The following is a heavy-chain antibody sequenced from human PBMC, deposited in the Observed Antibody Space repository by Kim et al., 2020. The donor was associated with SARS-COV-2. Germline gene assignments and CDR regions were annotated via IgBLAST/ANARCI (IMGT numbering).Heavy chain of an antibody. CDR1: GFSFSSHW. CDR2: IMEDGTKK. Sequence: GGSLRLSCAASGFSFSSHWMNWVRQAPGKGLEWVANIMEDGTKKNYVDSVKGRFTISRDNARNSLYLQLSSLRAEDTAGYYCAGDWDNSVWGRGTTVTV. V-gene: IGHV3-7*03. J-gene: IGHJ6*02. CDR3: AGDWDNSV. D-gene: IGHD1-26*01.